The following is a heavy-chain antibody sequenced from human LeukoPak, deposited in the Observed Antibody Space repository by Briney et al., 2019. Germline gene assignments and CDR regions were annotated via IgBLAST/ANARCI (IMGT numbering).Heavy chain of an antibody. Sequence: SGGSLRLSCAASGFTFDDYGMRWVRQAPGKGLEWVSGINWNGGSTGYADSVKGRFTVSRDNAKNSLYLQMNSLRAEDTALYYCARGYSYGYIVYYYYYMDVWGKGTTVTVSS. V-gene: IGHV3-20*04. J-gene: IGHJ6*03. D-gene: IGHD5-18*01. CDR1: GFTFDDYG. CDR2: INWNGGST. CDR3: ARGYSYGYIVYYYYYMDV.